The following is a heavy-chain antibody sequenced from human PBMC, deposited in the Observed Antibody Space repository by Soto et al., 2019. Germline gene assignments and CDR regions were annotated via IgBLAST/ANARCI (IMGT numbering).Heavy chain of an antibody. Sequence: ASVKVSCKASGFTFTSSAMQWVRQARGQRLEWIGWIVVGSGNTNYAQKFQERVTITRDMSTSTAYMELSSLRSEDTAVYYCAAAPYDILTGYSFDYWGQGTLVTVSS. D-gene: IGHD3-9*01. CDR3: AAAPYDILTGYSFDY. V-gene: IGHV1-58*02. J-gene: IGHJ4*02. CDR1: GFTFTSSA. CDR2: IVVGSGNT.